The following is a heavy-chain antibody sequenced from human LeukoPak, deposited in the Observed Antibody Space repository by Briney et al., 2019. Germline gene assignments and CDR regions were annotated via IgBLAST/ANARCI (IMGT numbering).Heavy chain of an antibody. Sequence: QPGGSLRLSCAASGFTFSSYAMSGVRQAPGKGLEWVSSISGSGGITYYAASVKGRFTISRDNSKSTLCLQLNAVRAEDTAVYFCAKAYSDGWTGPFNYWGQGTLVTVSS. J-gene: IGHJ4*02. CDR1: GFTFSSYA. CDR3: AKAYSDGWTGPFNY. V-gene: IGHV3-23*01. CDR2: ISGSGGIT. D-gene: IGHD6-19*01.